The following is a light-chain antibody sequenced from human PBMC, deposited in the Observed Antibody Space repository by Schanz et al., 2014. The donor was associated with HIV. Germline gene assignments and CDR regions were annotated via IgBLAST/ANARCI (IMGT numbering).Light chain of an antibody. CDR3: QQYGSLPWT. CDR2: GAS. Sequence: EIVMTQSPGTLSLSPGERGTLSCRASQSVKSNFIGWYQQKPGQAPRLLIFGASNRATGIPDRFSGGESGTDFTLTISRLEPEDSAVYYCQQYGSLPWTFGQGTKVEVK. CDR1: QSVKSNF. J-gene: IGKJ1*01. V-gene: IGKV3-20*01.